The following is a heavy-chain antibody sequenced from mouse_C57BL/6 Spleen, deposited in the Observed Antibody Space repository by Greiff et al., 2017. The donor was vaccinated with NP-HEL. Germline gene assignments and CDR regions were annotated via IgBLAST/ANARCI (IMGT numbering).Heavy chain of an antibody. CDR1: GYTFTDYY. CDR3: ASIYSNYNWYFDV. CDR2: IFPGSGST. Sequence: VKLQESGPELVKPGASVKISCKASGYTFTDYYINWVKQRPGQGLEWIGWIFPGSGSTYYNEKFKGKATLTVDKSSSTAYMLLSSLTSEDSAVYFCASIYSNYNWYFDVWGTGTTVTVSS. D-gene: IGHD2-5*01. V-gene: IGHV1-75*01. J-gene: IGHJ1*03.